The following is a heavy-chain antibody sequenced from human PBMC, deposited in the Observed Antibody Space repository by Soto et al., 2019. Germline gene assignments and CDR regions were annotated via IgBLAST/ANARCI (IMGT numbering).Heavy chain of an antibody. J-gene: IGHJ6*02. V-gene: IGHV4-30-4*01. D-gene: IGHD3-22*01. CDR2: IYYSGST. Sequence: SETLSLTCTVSGGSISSGDYYWSWIRQPPGKGLEWIGYIYYSGSTYYNPSLKSRVTISVDASKNQFSLKLSSVTAADTAVYYCARGSKYDSSGYYPKEYYYYYGMDVWGQGTTVTVSS. CDR1: GGSISSGDYY. CDR3: ARGSKYDSSGYYPKEYYYYYGMDV.